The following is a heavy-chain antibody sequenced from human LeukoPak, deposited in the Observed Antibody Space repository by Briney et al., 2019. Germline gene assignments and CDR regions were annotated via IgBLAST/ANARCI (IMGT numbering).Heavy chain of an antibody. D-gene: IGHD6-6*01. Sequence: PGGSLRLSCAASGFTFSSYGMYWVRQAPGKGLEWVAFIRYDGSNKYYADSVKGRLTISRDNSKNTLYLQMTSLRGDDTAVYYCAKEKNSYSSSSGQGYWGQGTLVTVSS. CDR3: AKEKNSYSSSSGQGY. CDR1: GFTFSSYG. CDR2: IRYDGSNK. J-gene: IGHJ4*02. V-gene: IGHV3-30*02.